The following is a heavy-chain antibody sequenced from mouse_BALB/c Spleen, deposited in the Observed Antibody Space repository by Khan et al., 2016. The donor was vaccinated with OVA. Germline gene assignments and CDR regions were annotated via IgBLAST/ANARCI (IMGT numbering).Heavy chain of an antibody. D-gene: IGHD2-2*01. V-gene: IGHV1S135*01. CDR1: GYSFTSYY. Sequence: EVQLQESGPELMKPGASVKISCKASGYSFTSYYIHWVMQSHGKSLEWIGYIDPFSGGTTYNQKFKGKATLTVDKSSSTAYINLSNLTSEESAVYYCTRHGYVAWFTYWGQGTLVTVSA. CDR3: TRHGYVAWFTY. J-gene: IGHJ3*01. CDR2: IDPFSGGT.